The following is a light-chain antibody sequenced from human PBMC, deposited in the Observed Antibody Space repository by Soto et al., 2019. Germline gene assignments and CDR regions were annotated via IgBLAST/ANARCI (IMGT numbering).Light chain of an antibody. CDR1: NSNIGSNT. J-gene: IGLJ3*02. V-gene: IGLV1-44*01. Sequence: QPVLTQTPSASGTPGQRVTISCSGSNSNIGSNTVSWYQQLPGTAPKLLIYSDYERPSGVPDRFSGSKSGTSASLAISGLQSEDEADYYCAVWDDSLNGLVFGGGTKLTVL. CDR3: AVWDDSLNGLV. CDR2: SDY.